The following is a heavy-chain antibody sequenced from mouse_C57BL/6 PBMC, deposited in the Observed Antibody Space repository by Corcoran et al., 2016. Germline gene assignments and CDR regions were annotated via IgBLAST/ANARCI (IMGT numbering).Heavy chain of an antibody. CDR3: ARPFITTVVARDY. D-gene: IGHD1-1*01. J-gene: IGHJ2*01. CDR2: INTYSGVP. Sequence: QIQLVQSGPELKKPGETVKISCKASGYTFTNYGMSWVKQAPGKGLKWMGWINTYSGVPTYADDFKGRFAFSLETSASTAYLQINNLKNEDTATYFCARPFITTVVARDYWGQGTTLTVSS. V-gene: IGHV9-3*01. CDR1: GYTFTNYG.